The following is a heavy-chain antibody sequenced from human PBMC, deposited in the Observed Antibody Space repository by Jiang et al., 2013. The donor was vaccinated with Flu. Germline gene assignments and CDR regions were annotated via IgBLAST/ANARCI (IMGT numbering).Heavy chain of an antibody. CDR2: ITGSGYTT. CDR3: AKSDSGGYFPIYFDF. V-gene: IGHV3-23*04. Sequence: EVQLVESGGGLLQPGGSLRLSCAASGFTLTNYAMNWVRQAPGQGLEWVSSITGSGYTTYYADSVKGRFTISRDKSKNTVYLQMNSLRAEDTAVYYCAKSDSGGYFPIYFDFWGQGAPVTVSS. CDR1: GFTLTNYA. D-gene: IGHD3-22*01. J-gene: IGHJ4*02.